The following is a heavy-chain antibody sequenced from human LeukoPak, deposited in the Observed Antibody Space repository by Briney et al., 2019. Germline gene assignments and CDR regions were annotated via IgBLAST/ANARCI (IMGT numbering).Heavy chain of an antibody. CDR1: GFTFSNYG. Sequence: GGSLRLSCAASGFTFSNYGMHWVRQAPGKGLEWVAVIWYDGSKKKYADSVKGRFSISRDNSKNTLYLQMNSLRAADTAVYYCVRDPYFYGSGSLEADKRFGPWGQGTLVIVSS. CDR2: IWYDGSKK. V-gene: IGHV3-33*01. D-gene: IGHD3-10*01. J-gene: IGHJ5*02. CDR3: VRDPYFYGSGSLEADKRFGP.